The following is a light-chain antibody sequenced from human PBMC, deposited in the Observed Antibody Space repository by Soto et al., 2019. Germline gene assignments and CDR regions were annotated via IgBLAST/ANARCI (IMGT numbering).Light chain of an antibody. V-gene: IGKV1-5*03. CDR2: KAS. J-gene: IGKJ1*01. Sequence: DIQMTQSPSTLSASVGDRVTITCRASQSISSWLAWYQQKPGEAPKLLIYKASSLESGVPSRFGGSGSGTEFTLTISSLQPDDFATYSCQQYNSYSRTFGQGTKVEIK. CDR3: QQYNSYSRT. CDR1: QSISSW.